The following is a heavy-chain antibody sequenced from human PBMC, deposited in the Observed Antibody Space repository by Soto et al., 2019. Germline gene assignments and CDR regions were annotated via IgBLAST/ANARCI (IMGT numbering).Heavy chain of an antibody. V-gene: IGHV3-23*01. CDR3: AKDRTPPLSLSPSSQAIKNLLVGQCFDS. CDR1: GFEFHTHA. CDR2: ISASGVTT. Sequence: EVQLLESGGGLVQPGGSLRLSCAASGFEFHTHALSWVRQAPGKGLEWVSGISASGVTTYYADSVKGRFTISRDNSKNTVTLQMNSLRAEDTAFYYCAKDRTPPLSLSPSSQAIKNLLVGQCFDSWGQGTLFTVSS. J-gene: IGHJ4*02. D-gene: IGHD3-3*02.